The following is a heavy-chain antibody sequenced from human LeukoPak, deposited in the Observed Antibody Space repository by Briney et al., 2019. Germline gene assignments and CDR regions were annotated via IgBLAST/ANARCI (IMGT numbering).Heavy chain of an antibody. D-gene: IGHD6-19*01. J-gene: IGHJ4*02. V-gene: IGHV4-34*01. CDR1: GGSFSGYY. Sequence: SETLSLTCAVYGGSFSGYYWSWIRQPPGKGLEWIGEINHSGSTNYNPSLKSRVTISVDTSKNQFSLKLSSVTAADTAVYYCARHGVSSGWPADYWGQGTLVTVSS. CDR3: ARHGVSSGWPADY. CDR2: INHSGST.